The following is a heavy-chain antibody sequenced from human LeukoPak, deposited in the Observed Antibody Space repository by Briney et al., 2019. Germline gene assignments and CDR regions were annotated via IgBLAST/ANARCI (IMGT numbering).Heavy chain of an antibody. V-gene: IGHV1-2*02. Sequence: ASVKVSCKASEYTFTDYYMHWARQAPGQGLEWMGWVNSNSGATDYAQKFQGRVTMTRDTSISTAYMDLSRLRSDDTAVYYCARANRAVAGDYYYWYMDVWGKGTTVTVSS. D-gene: IGHD2-15*01. J-gene: IGHJ6*03. CDR3: ARANRAVAGDYYYWYMDV. CDR2: VNSNSGAT. CDR1: EYTFTDYY.